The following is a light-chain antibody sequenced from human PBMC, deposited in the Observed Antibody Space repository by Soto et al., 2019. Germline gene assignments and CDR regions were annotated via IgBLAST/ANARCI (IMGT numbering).Light chain of an antibody. V-gene: IGKV1-5*03. Sequence: DIQMTQSPSTLSASLGDRVTITCRASQSISSWLAWYQQKPGKAPKLLIYEASSLQSGAPSRFSGSGSGTEFTLTISSLQPDDFATYYCQQYKSFWTFGQGTKVEIK. CDR3: QQYKSFWT. CDR2: EAS. J-gene: IGKJ1*01. CDR1: QSISSW.